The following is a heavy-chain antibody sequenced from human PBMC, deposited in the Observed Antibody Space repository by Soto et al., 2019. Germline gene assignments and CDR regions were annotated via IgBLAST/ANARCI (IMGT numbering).Heavy chain of an antibody. CDR3: AKNYFFAS. CDR2: IGVSSDA. D-gene: IGHD2-21*01. V-gene: IGHV3-23*01. J-gene: IGHJ5*02. Sequence: GGSLRLSCAASGLTFSSYAMSWARQAPGKGLEGVSSIGVSSDAYYADSVKGRFTISRDNSRNTLYLQMNSLRAEDTSLYYCAKNYFFASWGQGTLVTVSS. CDR1: GLTFSSYA.